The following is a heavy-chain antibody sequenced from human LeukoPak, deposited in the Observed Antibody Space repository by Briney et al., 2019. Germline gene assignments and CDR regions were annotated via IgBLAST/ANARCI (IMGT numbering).Heavy chain of an antibody. J-gene: IGHJ4*02. CDR2: IYYSGST. CDR1: GGSISSGGYY. D-gene: IGHD4-23*01. V-gene: IGHV4-31*02. Sequence: SETLSLTCTDSGGSISSGGYYCSWIRQHPGKGLEWIGYIYYSGSTYYNPSLKSRVTISVDTSKNQFSLKLSSVTAADTAVYYCASRGGIDRPEFDYWGQGTLVTVSS. CDR3: ASRGGIDRPEFDY.